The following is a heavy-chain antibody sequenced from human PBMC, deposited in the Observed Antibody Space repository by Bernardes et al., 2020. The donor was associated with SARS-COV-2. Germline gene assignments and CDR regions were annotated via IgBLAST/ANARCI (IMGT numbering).Heavy chain of an antibody. CDR1: GASINSDY. CDR3: ARGIQLWFNFDY. CDR2: MYTRGST. V-gene: IGHV4-4*07. J-gene: IGHJ4*02. D-gene: IGHD5-18*01. Sequence: SETLSLTCTVSGASINSDYWSWIRQPAGKGLEWIGRMYTRGSTYYTPSLKSRVTISLDTSQNQFSLKLSSVTAADTAVYYCARGIQLWFNFDYWGQGTLVTVSS.